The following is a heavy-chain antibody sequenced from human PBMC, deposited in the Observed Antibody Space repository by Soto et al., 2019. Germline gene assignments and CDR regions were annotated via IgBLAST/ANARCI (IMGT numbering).Heavy chain of an antibody. CDR1: GGSISSIDYF. CDR2: IYHTGTT. J-gene: IGHJ5*02. CDR3: ARVMAAMQNWLDP. D-gene: IGHD2-2*01. Sequence: LSLTCSVSGGSISSIDYFWSWIRQPPGKGLEWIGFIYHTGTTYYNPSLRSRVTISIDTSKSQFSMKLNSVTAADTAVYYCARVMAAMQNWLDPRDQGTLVTVSS. V-gene: IGHV4-30-4*01.